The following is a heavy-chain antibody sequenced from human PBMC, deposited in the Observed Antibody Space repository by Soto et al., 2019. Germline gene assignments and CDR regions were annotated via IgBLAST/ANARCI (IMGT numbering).Heavy chain of an antibody. CDR2: INAGNANT. CDR1: GYTFTSYA. V-gene: IGHV1-3*01. Sequence: QVQLVQSGAEVKKPGASVKVSCKAFGYTFTSYAMHWVRQAPGQRLEWMGWINAGNANTKYSQKFQGRVTITRDTSASTAYMELSSLRSEDTAVYYCARTSGYYFYDSWGQGTLVTVSS. J-gene: IGHJ4*02. D-gene: IGHD3-3*01. CDR3: ARTSGYYFYDS.